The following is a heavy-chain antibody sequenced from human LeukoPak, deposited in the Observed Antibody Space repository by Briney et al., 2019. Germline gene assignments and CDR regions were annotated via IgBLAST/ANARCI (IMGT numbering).Heavy chain of an antibody. Sequence: GGSLRLSCAASGFTFDDYTMHWVRHTPAQGLERVSLIFWYGGSTYYADAVMGRFTITRVNSKNSLYLQMSSLRTEATALYYWAKSSKGIRGYYYMDVWGKGTTVTVSS. D-gene: IGHD1-14*01. CDR3: AKSSKGIRGYYYMDV. CDR2: IFWYGGST. CDR1: GFTFDDYT. J-gene: IGHJ6*03. V-gene: IGHV3-43*01.